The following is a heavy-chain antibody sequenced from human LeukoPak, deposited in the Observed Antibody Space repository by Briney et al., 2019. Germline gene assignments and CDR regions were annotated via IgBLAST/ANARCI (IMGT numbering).Heavy chain of an antibody. V-gene: IGHV4-4*07. CDR3: VRDEYRDV. CDR2: IHPSGIT. Sequence: SETLSLTCTVSGASINKDYWAWIRQPAGKGLEWIGRIHPSGITHQNPSLRGRVTMSIDASKNQFSLNLSSVTAADTAVYYCVRDEYRDVWGKGTTVTVSS. D-gene: IGHD2/OR15-2a*01. J-gene: IGHJ6*04. CDR1: GASINKDY.